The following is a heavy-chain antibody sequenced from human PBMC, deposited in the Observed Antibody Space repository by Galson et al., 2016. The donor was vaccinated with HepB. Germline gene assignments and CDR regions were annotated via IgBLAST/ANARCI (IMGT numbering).Heavy chain of an antibody. CDR2: FDPEPGEI. Sequence: SVKVSCKVSGYTLTELSMHWVRQAPGKGLEWMGGFDPEPGEIFYAQKFQGRVTMTQDTSTDTAYMELSSLRSGDTAVYYCARDPNTVTTGYWFDPWGQGTLVTVSS. CDR3: ARDPNTVTTGYWFDP. V-gene: IGHV1-24*01. CDR1: GYTLTELS. D-gene: IGHD4-11*01. J-gene: IGHJ5*02.